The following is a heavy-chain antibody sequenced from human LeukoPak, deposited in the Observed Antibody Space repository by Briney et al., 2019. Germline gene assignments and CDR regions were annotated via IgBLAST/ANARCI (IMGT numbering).Heavy chain of an antibody. J-gene: IGHJ3*02. D-gene: IGHD3-16*01. CDR1: GITFSHHA. CDR2: VFDSGTPS. V-gene: IGHV3-23*05. CDR3: TKAVGGGRDAYDI. Sequence: GGSLRLSCVAPGITFSHHAMNWVRQAPGKGLEWVSSVFDSGTPSYYADSVQGRFTISRHNSRNTFYLQMENLRVEDSATYYCTKAVGGGRDAYDIWGQGTRVIVSS.